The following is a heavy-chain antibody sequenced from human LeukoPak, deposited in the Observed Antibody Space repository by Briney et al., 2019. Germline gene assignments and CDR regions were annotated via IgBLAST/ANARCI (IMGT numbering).Heavy chain of an antibody. CDR2: INWNGGST. CDR1: GFTFDDYG. V-gene: IGHV3-20*04. D-gene: IGHD3-3*01. Sequence: PGGSLRLPCAASGFTFDDYGMSWVRQAPGKGLEWVSGINWNGGSTGYADSVKGRFTISRDNAKNSLYLQMNSLRAEDTALYYCARSPSLGSGYLRYYYYYYMDVWGKGTTVTASS. J-gene: IGHJ6*03. CDR3: ARSPSLGSGYLRYYYYYYMDV.